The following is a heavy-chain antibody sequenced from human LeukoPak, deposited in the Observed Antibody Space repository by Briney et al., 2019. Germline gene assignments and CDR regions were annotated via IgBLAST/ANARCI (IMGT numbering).Heavy chain of an antibody. CDR3: TSATYYDFGYYYYMDV. J-gene: IGHJ6*03. CDR1: GFTFGDYA. V-gene: IGHV3-49*03. Sequence: GVLRLSCTASGFTFGDYAMSWFRQAPGKGLEWVGFIRSKAYGGTTEYAASVKGRFTISRDDSKSIAYLQMNSLKTEDTAVYYCTSATYYDFGYYYYMDVWGKGTTVTVSS. D-gene: IGHD3-3*01. CDR2: IRSKAYGGTT.